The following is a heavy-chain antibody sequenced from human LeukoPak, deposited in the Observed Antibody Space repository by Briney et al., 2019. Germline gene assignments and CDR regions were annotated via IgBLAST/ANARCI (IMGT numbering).Heavy chain of an antibody. CDR2: ISGSGSNT. Sequence: GGSLRLSCAVSGFTFSNYGMNWVRQAPGKGLEWVSGISGSGSNTYYADSVKGRLTISRDNSRNMLYLQMNGLRAEDTAVYYCAKVMVEMATITRGYFDNWGQGTLVTVSS. CDR1: GFTFSNYG. D-gene: IGHD5-24*01. J-gene: IGHJ4*02. CDR3: AKVMVEMATITRGYFDN. V-gene: IGHV3-23*01.